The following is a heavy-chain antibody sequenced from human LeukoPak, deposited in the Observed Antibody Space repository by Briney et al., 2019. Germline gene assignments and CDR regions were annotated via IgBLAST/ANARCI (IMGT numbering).Heavy chain of an antibody. CDR3: ARGGVVGPAATAMDV. Sequence: SETLSLTCAVYGGSFSGYYWSWIRQPPGKGLEWIGEINHSGSTNYNPSLKSRVTISVDTSKNQFSLKLSSVTAADTAVYYCARGGVVGPAATAMDVWGKGTTVTVSS. CDR2: INHSGST. D-gene: IGHD2-2*01. CDR1: GGSFSGYY. V-gene: IGHV4-34*01. J-gene: IGHJ6*04.